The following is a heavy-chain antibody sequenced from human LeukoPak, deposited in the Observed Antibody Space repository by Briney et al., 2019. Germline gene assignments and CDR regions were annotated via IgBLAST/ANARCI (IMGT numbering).Heavy chain of an antibody. D-gene: IGHD3-10*01. J-gene: IGHJ4*02. CDR2: IYYSGST. CDR3: ARYGSGSYLIDY. CDR1: GGSISSGGYY. V-gene: IGHV4-31*03. Sequence: SETLSLTCTVSGGSISSGGYYWSWIRQHPGKGLEWIGYIYYSGSTYYNPSLKSRVTISVDTSKNQFSLKLSSVTAADMAVYYCARYGSGSYLIDYWGQGTLVTVSS.